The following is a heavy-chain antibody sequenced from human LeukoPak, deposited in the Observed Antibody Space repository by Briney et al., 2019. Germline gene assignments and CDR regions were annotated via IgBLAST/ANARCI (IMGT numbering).Heavy chain of an antibody. J-gene: IGHJ3*02. D-gene: IGHD3-16*01. V-gene: IGHV1-69*04. CDR1: GGTFSSYA. CDR2: IIPILGIA. Sequence: SVKVSCKASGGTFSSYAISWVRQAPGQGLEWMGRIIPILGIANYAQKFQGRVTITADKSTSTAYMELSSLRSEDTAVYYCARYEITFGGGDAFDIWGQGTMVTVSS. CDR3: ARYEITFGGGDAFDI.